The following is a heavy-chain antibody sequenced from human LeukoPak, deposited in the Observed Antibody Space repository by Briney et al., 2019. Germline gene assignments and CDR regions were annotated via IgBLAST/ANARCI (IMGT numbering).Heavy chain of an antibody. J-gene: IGHJ5*02. D-gene: IGHD6-19*01. CDR2: MSPNSGNA. CDR1: GYTFTSYD. Sequence: ASVKVSCKASGYTFTSYDINWVRQATGQGLEWMGWMSPNSGNAGYAEKFQGRVTMTRNTSISTAYMELSSLRSEDTAVYYCARGSRQWLVRGGFDPWGQGTLVTVSS. CDR3: ARGSRQWLVRGGFDP. V-gene: IGHV1-8*01.